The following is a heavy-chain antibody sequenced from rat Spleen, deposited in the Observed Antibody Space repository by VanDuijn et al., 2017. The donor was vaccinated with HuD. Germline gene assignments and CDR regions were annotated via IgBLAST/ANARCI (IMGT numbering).Heavy chain of an antibody. V-gene: IGHV3-1*01. CDR2: ITYSGGT. Sequence: EVQLQESGPGLVKPSQSLSLTCSVSGYSITSNYWAWIRKFPGNKMEWMGYITYSGGTSYNPSLKSRISITRDTSKNQFFLQLNSVTTEDTATYFCASTYYGYISFHYWGQGVMVTVSS. D-gene: IGHD1-9*01. J-gene: IGHJ2*01. CDR1: GYSITSNY. CDR3: ASTYYGYISFHY.